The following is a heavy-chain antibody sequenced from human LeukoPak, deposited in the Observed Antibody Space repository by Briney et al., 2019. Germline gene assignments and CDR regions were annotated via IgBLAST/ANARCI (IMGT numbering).Heavy chain of an antibody. J-gene: IGHJ4*02. CDR2: IYYTEST. V-gene: IGHV4-39*01. CDR1: GGSISRSSFY. CDR3: ARVRRDGYNYIDY. Sequence: SETLSLTCTVSGGSISRSSFYWGWIRQPPGKGLEWIGVIYYTESTYYNPSLKSRVTISVDTSKSQFSLKLSSVTAADTAIYYCARVRRDGYNYIDYWGQGTLVTVSS. D-gene: IGHD5-24*01.